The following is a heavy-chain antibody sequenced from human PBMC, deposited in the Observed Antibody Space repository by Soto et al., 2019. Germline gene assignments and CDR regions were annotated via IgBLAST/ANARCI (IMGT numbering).Heavy chain of an antibody. CDR3: ARVDCSGGSCYSNDY. CDR1: GYTFTSYG. CDR2: ISAYNGNT. V-gene: IGHV1-18*01. J-gene: IGHJ4*02. D-gene: IGHD2-15*01. Sequence: ASVKVSCKASGYTFTSYGISWVRQAPGQGLEWMGWISAYNGNTNYAQKLQGRVTMTTDTSTSTAYMELRSLRSDDTAVYYCARVDCSGGSCYSNDYWGQGTLVTVSS.